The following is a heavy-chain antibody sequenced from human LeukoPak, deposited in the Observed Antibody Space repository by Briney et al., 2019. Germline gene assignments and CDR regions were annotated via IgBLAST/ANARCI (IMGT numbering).Heavy chain of an antibody. CDR3: ARLWCSGSTSCYNGHCYYYMDV. CDR2: IYYSGST. CDR1: GGSISSGGYY. Sequence: SETLSLTCTVSGGSISSGGYYWSWIRQHPGKGLEWIGYIYYSGSTYYNPSLKSRVTISVDTSKNQFSLKLSSVTAADTAVYYCARLWCSGSTSCYNGHCYYYMDVWGKGTTVTVSS. V-gene: IGHV4-31*03. J-gene: IGHJ6*03. D-gene: IGHD2-2*02.